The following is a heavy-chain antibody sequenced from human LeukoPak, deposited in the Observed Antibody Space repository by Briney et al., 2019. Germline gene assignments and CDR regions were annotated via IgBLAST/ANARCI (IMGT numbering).Heavy chain of an antibody. CDR2: MYYTGDT. D-gene: IGHD2-21*01. CDR1: GDHITNYY. V-gene: IGHV4-59*08. J-gene: IGHJ4*02. CDR3: ARTARIPDC. Sequence: SETLSLTCAVSGDHITNYYWSWIRQPPGKGLEYIGYMYYTGDTSYNPSLKSRVTISLDTSKNQSSLTLSSVTAADTAVYYCARTARIPDCWGQGVLVTVSA.